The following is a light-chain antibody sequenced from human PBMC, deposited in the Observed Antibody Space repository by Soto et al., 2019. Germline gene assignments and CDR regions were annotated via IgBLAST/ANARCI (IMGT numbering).Light chain of an antibody. CDR1: SSDVGGYDS. Sequence: QSVLTQPASVSGSPGQSITISCTGTSSDVGGYDSVSWYQQYPGHAPKLMIYEVSDRPSGVSNRFSGSKSGNTASLTISGLQPEDEADYCCSSYASSSTPVLFGGGTKVTVL. V-gene: IGLV2-14*01. CDR3: SSYASSSTPVL. J-gene: IGLJ2*01. CDR2: EVS.